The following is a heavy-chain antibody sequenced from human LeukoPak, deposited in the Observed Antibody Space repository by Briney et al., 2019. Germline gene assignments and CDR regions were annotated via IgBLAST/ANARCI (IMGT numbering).Heavy chain of an antibody. V-gene: IGHV3-48*03. J-gene: IGHJ5*02. CDR3: ARALFDFDYGDYPNWFDP. D-gene: IGHD4-17*01. CDR2: ISSSGSTK. Sequence: GGSLRLSCAASGFTFSSYEMNWVRQAPGKGLEWVSYISSSGSTKFYADSVKGRFTISRDNAKNSLYLQMNSLRAEDTAVYYCARALFDFDYGDYPNWFDPWGQGTLVTVSS. CDR1: GFTFSSYE.